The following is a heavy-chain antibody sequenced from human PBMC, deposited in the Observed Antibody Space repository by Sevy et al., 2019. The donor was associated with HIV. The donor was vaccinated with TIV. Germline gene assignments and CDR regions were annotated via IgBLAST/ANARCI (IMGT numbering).Heavy chain of an antibody. CDR3: AKDLAQGGTLNFYYYGMDF. CDR1: GFNFNDYA. J-gene: IGHJ6*02. V-gene: IGHV3-9*01. D-gene: IGHD3-16*01. CDR2: INWFGTII. Sequence: GGSLRLSCIASGFNFNDYARHWVRQVPGKGLEWVSGINWFGTIIGYGDSVKGRFTISRDNARKSVYLEMNSLSPEDTALYYCAKDLAQGGTLNFYYYGMDFWGQGTTVTVSS.